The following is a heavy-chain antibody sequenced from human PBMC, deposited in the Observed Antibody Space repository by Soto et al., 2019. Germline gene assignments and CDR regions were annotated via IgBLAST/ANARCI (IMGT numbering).Heavy chain of an antibody. CDR2: ISGSGGST. D-gene: IGHD3-22*01. J-gene: IGHJ1*01. CDR3: AKDLPRNTMIYLYFQH. Sequence: GGSLRLSCAASGFTFSSYAMSWVRQAPGKGLEWVSAISGSGGSTYYADSVKGRFTISRDNSKNTLYLQMNSLRAEDTAVYYCAKDLPRNTMIYLYFQHWRQGTLVTVSS. CDR1: GFTFSSYA. V-gene: IGHV3-23*01.